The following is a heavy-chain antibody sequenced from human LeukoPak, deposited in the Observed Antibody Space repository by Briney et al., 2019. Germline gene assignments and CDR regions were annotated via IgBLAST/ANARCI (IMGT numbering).Heavy chain of an antibody. J-gene: IGHJ1*01. V-gene: IGHV3-30*04. CDR1: GFTFSSYA. Sequence: GRSLRLSCAASGFTFSSYAMHWVRQAPGKGLEWVAVISYDGSNKYYADSVKGRFTISRDNSKNTLYLQMNSPRAEDTAVYYCARARYCSGGSCPNEYFQHWGQGTLVTVSS. CDR2: ISYDGSNK. CDR3: ARARYCSGGSCPNEYFQH. D-gene: IGHD2-15*01.